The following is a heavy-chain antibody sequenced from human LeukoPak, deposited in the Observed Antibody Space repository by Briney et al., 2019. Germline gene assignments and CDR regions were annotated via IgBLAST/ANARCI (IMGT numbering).Heavy chain of an antibody. CDR3: ARQLSYYDSSGSKDY. J-gene: IGHJ4*02. V-gene: IGHV1-69*13. D-gene: IGHD3-22*01. CDR1: GGTFSSYA. CDR2: IIPIFGTA. Sequence: ASVKVSCKASGGTFSSYAISWVRQAPGQGLEWMGGIIPIFGTANYAQKFQGRVTITADESTSTAYMELSSLRSEDTAVYYCARQLSYYDSSGSKDYWGQGTLVTVSS.